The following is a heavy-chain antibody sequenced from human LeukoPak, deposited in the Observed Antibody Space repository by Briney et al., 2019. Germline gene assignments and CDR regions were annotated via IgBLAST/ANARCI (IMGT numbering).Heavy chain of an antibody. J-gene: IGHJ4*02. Sequence: PSETLSLTSAVYGGSFSGSYWSRIRQPPGKRGEWIGEINHRGSTNYDPCLNRRVTISVDTSKIQFSLKLSSVTAADTAVYYCARVRRGGRDYWGQGTLVTVSS. CDR3: ARVRRGGRDY. V-gene: IGHV4-34*01. CDR1: GGSFSGSY. D-gene: IGHD3-10*01. CDR2: INHRGST.